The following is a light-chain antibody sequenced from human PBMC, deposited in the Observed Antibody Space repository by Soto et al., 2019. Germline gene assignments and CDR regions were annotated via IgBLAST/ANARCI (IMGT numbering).Light chain of an antibody. Sequence: QPVLTQSPSASASLGASVNLTCTLSSGHTNYAIAWHQQQPEKGPQYLMKLNSDGSHSKGDGIPDRFSGSSSGAERYLIISSLQSEDEADYYCQTWGTGIVVFGGGTKLTVL. CDR1: SGHTNYA. CDR3: QTWGTGIVV. CDR2: LNSDGSH. J-gene: IGLJ2*01. V-gene: IGLV4-69*01.